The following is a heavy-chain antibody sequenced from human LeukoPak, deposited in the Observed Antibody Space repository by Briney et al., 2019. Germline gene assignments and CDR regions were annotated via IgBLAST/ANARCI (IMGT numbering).Heavy chain of an antibody. CDR1: GGSISSYY. J-gene: IGHJ3*02. V-gene: IGHV4-59*01. CDR2: IYYSGST. CDR3: ARHIQWDAAFDI. D-gene: IGHD5-24*01. Sequence: PSETLSLTFTVSGGSISSYYWSWIRQPPGKGLEWIGYIYYSGSTNYNPSLKSRVTISVDTSKNQFSLKLSSVTAADTAVYYCARHIQWDAAFDIWGQGTMVTVSS.